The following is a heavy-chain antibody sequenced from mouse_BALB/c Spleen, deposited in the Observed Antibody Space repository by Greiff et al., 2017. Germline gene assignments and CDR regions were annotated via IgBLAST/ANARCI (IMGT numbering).Heavy chain of an antibody. D-gene: IGHD1-3*01. J-gene: IGHJ4*01. Sequence: VKLVESGAELARPGASVKLSCKASGYTFTSYWMQWVKQRPGQGLEWIGAIYPGDGDTRYTQKFKGKATLTADKSSSTAYMQLSSLASEDSAVYYCARDNYPYYAMDYWGQGTSVTVSS. CDR1: GYTFTSYW. CDR3: ARDNYPYYAMDY. CDR2: IYPGDGDT. V-gene: IGHV1-87*01.